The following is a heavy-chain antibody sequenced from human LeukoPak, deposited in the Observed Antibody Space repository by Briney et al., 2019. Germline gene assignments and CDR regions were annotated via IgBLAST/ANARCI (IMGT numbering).Heavy chain of an antibody. CDR3: VPPYQLPI. CDR2: IYHSGST. J-gene: IGHJ6*04. V-gene: IGHV4-38-2*02. CDR1: GYPISSGYY. Sequence: SETLSLTCTVSGYPISSGYYWGWIRQPPGKGLEWIGSIYHSGSTYYNPSLKSRVTISVDTSKNQFSLKLSSVTAADTAVYYCVPPYQLPIWGKGTTVTVSS. D-gene: IGHD2-2*01.